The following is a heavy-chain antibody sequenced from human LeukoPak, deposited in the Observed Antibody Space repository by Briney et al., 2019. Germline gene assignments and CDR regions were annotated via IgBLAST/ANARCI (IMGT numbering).Heavy chain of an antibody. Sequence: PGGSLRLSCAASGVTLSDHHMDWVRQAPGKGLEWVGRTRNKARSFTTEYAASVKGRFTISRDDSKNSVYLQMNSLKSEDTAVYYCARDGGEGDNSAFDIWGQGTMVTVSS. J-gene: IGHJ3*02. CDR3: ARDGGEGDNSAFDI. CDR1: GVTLSDHH. CDR2: TRNKARSFTT. D-gene: IGHD3-16*01. V-gene: IGHV3-72*01.